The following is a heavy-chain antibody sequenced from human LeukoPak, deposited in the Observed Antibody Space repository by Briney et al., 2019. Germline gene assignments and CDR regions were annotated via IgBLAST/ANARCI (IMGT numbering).Heavy chain of an antibody. Sequence: GRSLRLSCAASGFTFSSYAMHWVRQAPGKGLEWVAMISYDGTNKYYADSVKGRFTISRDNAKNSLYLQMNSLRAEDTAVYYCARDSSIAAAGLGLKYGMDVWGKGTTVTVSS. J-gene: IGHJ6*04. CDR1: GFTFSSYA. CDR3: ARDSSIAAAGLGLKYGMDV. V-gene: IGHV3-30-3*01. CDR2: ISYDGTNK. D-gene: IGHD6-13*01.